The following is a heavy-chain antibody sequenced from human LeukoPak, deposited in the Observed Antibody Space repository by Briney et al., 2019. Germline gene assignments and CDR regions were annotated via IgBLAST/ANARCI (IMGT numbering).Heavy chain of an antibody. V-gene: IGHV3-20*04. J-gene: IGHJ6*03. Sequence: PGGSLRLSRGASGFVFDDFGMTWVRQVPGKGLEWVSGIKWNGDSAGYADSVTGRFTTSRDNAKNYVYLQMNSLRAEDTALYYCAREYIVAVVNGGVNSFYYYMDVWGKGTTVTVSS. D-gene: IGHD2-15*01. CDR3: AREYIVAVVNGGVNSFYYYMDV. CDR1: GFVFDDFG. CDR2: IKWNGDSA.